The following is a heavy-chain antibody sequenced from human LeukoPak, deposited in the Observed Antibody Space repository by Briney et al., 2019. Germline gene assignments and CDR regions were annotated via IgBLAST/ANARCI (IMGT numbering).Heavy chain of an antibody. D-gene: IGHD3-10*01. CDR1: GGSFSGYY. J-gene: IGHJ4*02. CDR2: INPSRNT. Sequence: PSETLSLTCAVFGGSFSGYYWNWIRQPPGKGLEWIGQINPSRNTNYNPSLKSRVTISVDTSKKQFSLKLSSVTAADTAVYYCARRLKQMVRGRESGYFDYWGQGTLVTVSS. CDR3: ARRLKQMVRGRESGYFDY. V-gene: IGHV4-34*01.